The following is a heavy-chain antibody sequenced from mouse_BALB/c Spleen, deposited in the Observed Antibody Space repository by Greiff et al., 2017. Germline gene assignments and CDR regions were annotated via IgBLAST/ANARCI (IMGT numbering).Heavy chain of an antibody. Sequence: QVQLQQSGAELMKPGASVKISCKATGYTFSSYWIEWVKQRPGHGLEWIGEILPGSGSTNYNEKFKGKATFTADTSSNTAYMQLSSLTSEDSAVYYCARGGFITTATRHFDVWGAGTTVTVSS. CDR1: GYTFSSYW. J-gene: IGHJ1*01. CDR3: ARGGFITTATRHFDV. V-gene: IGHV1-9*01. CDR2: ILPGSGST. D-gene: IGHD1-2*01.